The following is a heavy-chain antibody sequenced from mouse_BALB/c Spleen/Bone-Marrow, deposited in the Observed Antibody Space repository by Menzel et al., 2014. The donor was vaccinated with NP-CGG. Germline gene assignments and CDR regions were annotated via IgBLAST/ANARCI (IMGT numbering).Heavy chain of an antibody. D-gene: IGHD1-1*01. CDR1: GFDFSRYW. Sequence: EVKLVESGGGLVQPGGSLKLSCAASGFDFSRYWMSWVRQVPGKGLEWIGEINPDSSTINYTPSLKDKFIISRDNAKNTLYLQMSKVRSEDTALYYCARLNCYGNLFVWGAGTTVTVSS. CDR2: INPDSSTI. CDR3: ARLNCYGNLFV. V-gene: IGHV4-1*02. J-gene: IGHJ1*01.